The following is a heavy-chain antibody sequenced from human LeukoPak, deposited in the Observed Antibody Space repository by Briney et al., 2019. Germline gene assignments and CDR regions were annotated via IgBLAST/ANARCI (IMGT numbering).Heavy chain of an antibody. CDR2: INPNSGNA. Sequence: VASVTVSCKASGYTFITYGINWVRQATGQGPEWMGWINPNSGNAGYGKKFQGRLHLTRNTSTSTVYMEFSRLESDDTAIYYCVRAPQDDRDPLTDIQTGNWFSPWGQGTPVTVSS. J-gene: IGHJ5*02. CDR1: GYTFITYG. V-gene: IGHV1-8*01. D-gene: IGHD3-9*01. CDR3: VRAPQDDRDPLTDIQTGNWFSP.